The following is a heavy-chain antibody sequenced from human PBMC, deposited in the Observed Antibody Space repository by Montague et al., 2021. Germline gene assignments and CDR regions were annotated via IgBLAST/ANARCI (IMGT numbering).Heavy chain of an antibody. CDR2: N. Sequence: NDYAVAVKSRITINPGTSKNQISLHLNSVTPEDTAVYYCARTSASSDYWGQGTLVTVSS. D-gene: IGHD1-26*01. V-gene: IGHV6-1*01. CDR3: ARTSASSDY. J-gene: IGHJ4*02.